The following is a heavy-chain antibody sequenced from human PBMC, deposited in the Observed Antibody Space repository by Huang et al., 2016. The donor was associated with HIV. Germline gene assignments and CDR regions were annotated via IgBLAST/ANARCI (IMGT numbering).Heavy chain of an antibody. CDR2: SSTYDGNT. D-gene: IGHD3-16*02. V-gene: IGHV1-18*01. Sequence: QVQLVQSGVEVKKPGASVKVSCKASGYTFTSYGISWVRHAPGQGLEWMVWSSTYDGNTSDAQNFQGRVTMTTDTSTTTAYMELRSLRSDDTAVYYCARVWGDYDYVWGSFRYDAFHIWGQGTMVTVSS. CDR1: GYTFTSYG. J-gene: IGHJ3*02. CDR3: ARVWGDYDYVWGSFRYDAFHI.